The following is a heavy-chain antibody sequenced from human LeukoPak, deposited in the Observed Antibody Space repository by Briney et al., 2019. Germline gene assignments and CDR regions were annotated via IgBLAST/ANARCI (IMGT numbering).Heavy chain of an antibody. D-gene: IGHD2-15*01. CDR2: ISYDGSNK. CDR3: AKDRGVTATRGPIDY. J-gene: IGHJ4*02. Sequence: GGSLRLSCAASGFTFSSYGMHWVRQAPGKGLEWVAVISYDGSNKYYADSVKGRFTISRDNSENTLYLQVNSLRGEDTAVYYCAKDRGVTATRGPIDYWGQGTLVTVSS. CDR1: GFTFSSYG. V-gene: IGHV3-30*18.